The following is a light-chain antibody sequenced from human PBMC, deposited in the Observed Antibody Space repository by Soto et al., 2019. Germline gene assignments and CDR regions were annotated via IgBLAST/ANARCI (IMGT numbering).Light chain of an antibody. V-gene: IGKV1-17*01. J-gene: IGKJ4*01. CDR1: QDIRND. CDR3: LQHNTYPFT. CDR2: AAS. Sequence: DIQMTQSPSSLSASVGDRVTITCRASQDIRNDVGWYQQKAGKAPKRLIFAASSLHSGVPSRFSGSRSGTEFTLTIASLQPEDFATYYCLQHNTYPFTFGGGTKVDIK.